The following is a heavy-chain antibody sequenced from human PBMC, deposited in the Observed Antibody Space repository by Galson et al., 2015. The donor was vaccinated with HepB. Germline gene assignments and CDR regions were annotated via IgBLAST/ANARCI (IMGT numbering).Heavy chain of an antibody. V-gene: IGHV3-15*01. CDR3: TTVSRVIGGYYFSHAFDI. CDR2: IKGKSDGGTT. CDR1: GIRFSKAS. Sequence: SLRLSCAASGIRFSKASLTWVRQAPGKGLEWVGRIKGKSDGGTTDYAAPMKGRFTISRDDSENTMYLQMNSLRTEDTAVYYCTTVSRVIGGYYFSHAFDIWGQGTMVTVSS. J-gene: IGHJ3*02. D-gene: IGHD3-22*01.